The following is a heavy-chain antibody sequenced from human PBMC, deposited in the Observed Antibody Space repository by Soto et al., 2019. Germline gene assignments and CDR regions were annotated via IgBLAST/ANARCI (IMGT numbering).Heavy chain of an antibody. Sequence: GGSLRLSCEASGFTLSGFDMHWVRQPTGKGLEWVSTIGTAGDTYYAVSVKGRFTISRDNAKNSLSLQMNSLRAGDTAVYFCARGQEVGAHFFDSWGQGTQVTVSS. V-gene: IGHV3-13*01. CDR2: IGTAGDT. CDR3: ARGQEVGAHFFDS. D-gene: IGHD2-15*01. CDR1: GFTLSGFD. J-gene: IGHJ4*02.